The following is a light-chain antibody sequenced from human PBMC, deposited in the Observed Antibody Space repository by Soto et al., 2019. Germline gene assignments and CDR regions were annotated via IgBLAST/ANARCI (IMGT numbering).Light chain of an antibody. CDR1: QSVNNNY. CDR3: QQYGSSPPYT. V-gene: IGKV3-20*01. CDR2: GAS. Sequence: EIVLTQSPGTLSLSPGERATLSCRASQSVNNNYLAWYQQRPGQAPRLLIYGASSRAIGIPDRFSGSVSGTDFTLTISRLEPEDFAVYYCQQYGSSPPYTFGQGTTLEIK. J-gene: IGKJ2*01.